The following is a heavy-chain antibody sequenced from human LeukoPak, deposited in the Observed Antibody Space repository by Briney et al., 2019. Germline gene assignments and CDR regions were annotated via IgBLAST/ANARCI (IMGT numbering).Heavy chain of an antibody. D-gene: IGHD3-22*01. J-gene: IGHJ4*02. Sequence: SQTLSLTCTVSGDSISSYHWSWIRQPPGKCLEWIGYISYSGGPNYNPSHKSRVTISVDTSKNQFSLKLTSVTAADTAVYYCAREYYGSSGYYNDYWGQGALVTVPS. CDR2: ISYSGGP. CDR3: AREYYGSSGYYNDY. V-gene: IGHV4-59*01. CDR1: GDSISSYH.